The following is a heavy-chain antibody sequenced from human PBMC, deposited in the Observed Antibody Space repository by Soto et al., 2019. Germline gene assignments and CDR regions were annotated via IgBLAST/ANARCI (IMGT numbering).Heavy chain of an antibody. CDR3: ARVRGYYDSSGKIFDH. J-gene: IGHJ4*02. Sequence: PSETRSLTCVVHGGSFSACYWSWIRQPPGRGREGSGEINHSGSINYKPPLTSRLPISVDTSKNQFSLKLTSVTAADTAVYYCARVRGYYDSSGKIFDHWGQGTLVTVS. CDR1: GGSFSACY. V-gene: IGHV4-34*01. D-gene: IGHD3-22*01. CDR2: INHSGSI.